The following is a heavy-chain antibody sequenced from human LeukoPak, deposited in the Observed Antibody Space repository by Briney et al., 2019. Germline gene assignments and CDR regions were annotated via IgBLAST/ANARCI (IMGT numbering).Heavy chain of an antibody. J-gene: IGHJ5*02. CDR2: IYTSGST. CDR1: GGSISSGSYY. D-gene: IGHD5-18*01. CDR3: ARGGLPHWFDP. Sequence: SETLSLTCTVSGGSISSGSYYWSWIRQPAGKGLEWIGRIYTSGSTNYNPSLKSRVTISVDTSKNQFSPKLSSVTAADTAVYYCARGGLPHWFDPWGQGTLVTVSS. V-gene: IGHV4-61*02.